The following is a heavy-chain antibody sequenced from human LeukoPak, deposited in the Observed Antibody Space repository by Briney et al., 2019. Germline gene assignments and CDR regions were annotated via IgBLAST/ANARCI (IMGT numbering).Heavy chain of an antibody. CDR2: ISGSGGST. D-gene: IGHD6-19*01. Sequence: GGSLRLSCAASGFTFSNAWMSWVRQAPGKGLEWVSAISGSGGSTYYADSVKGRFTISRDNSKNTLYLQMNSLRAEDTAVYYCAKCGEWLATEYYYYYMDVWGKGTTVTISS. CDR1: GFTFSNAW. J-gene: IGHJ6*03. CDR3: AKCGEWLATEYYYYYMDV. V-gene: IGHV3-23*01.